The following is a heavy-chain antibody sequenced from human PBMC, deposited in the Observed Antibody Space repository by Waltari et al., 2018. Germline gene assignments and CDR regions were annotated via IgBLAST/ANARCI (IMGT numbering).Heavy chain of an antibody. J-gene: IGHJ4*02. CDR1: GGSFSGYY. CDR2: SNHSGST. CDR3: ARANGSGRRIDY. V-gene: IGHV4-34*01. Sequence: QVQLQQWGAGLLKPSETLSLTCAVYGGSFSGYYWSWIRQPPGKGLEWIGESNHSGSTNYNPSLKSRVTISVDTSKNQFSLKLSSVTAADTAVYYCARANGSGRRIDYWGQGTLVTVSS. D-gene: IGHD3-10*01.